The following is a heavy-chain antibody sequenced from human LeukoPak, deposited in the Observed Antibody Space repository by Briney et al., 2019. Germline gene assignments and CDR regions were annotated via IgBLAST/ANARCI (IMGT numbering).Heavy chain of an antibody. CDR2: ISYDGSNK. D-gene: IGHD3-10*01. CDR3: AKDTHYYANYYYYYMDV. Sequence: GGSLRLSCAASGFTFSSYGMHWVRQAPGKGLEWVAIISYDGSNKYYADSVKGRFTISRDNSKNTLYLQMNSLRAEDTAVYYCAKDTHYYANYYYYYMDVWGKGTTVTVSS. CDR1: GFTFSSYG. V-gene: IGHV3-30*18. J-gene: IGHJ6*03.